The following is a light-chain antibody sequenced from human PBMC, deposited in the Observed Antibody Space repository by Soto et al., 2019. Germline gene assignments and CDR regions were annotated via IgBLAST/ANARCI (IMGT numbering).Light chain of an antibody. V-gene: IGKV1-5*03. Sequence: DIQMTQSPSILPASIGDRVTITCRASQSIDSLLAWYQQKPGKAPKLLIHKASTLESGVPSRFSGSGSGTEFTLTISSLQPDDFATYYCQQYNSDPYTFGQGTKLEIK. CDR3: QQYNSDPYT. J-gene: IGKJ2*01. CDR1: QSIDSL. CDR2: KAS.